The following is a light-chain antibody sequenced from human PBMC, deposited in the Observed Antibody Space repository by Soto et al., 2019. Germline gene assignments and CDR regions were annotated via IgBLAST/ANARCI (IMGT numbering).Light chain of an antibody. V-gene: IGLV2-8*01. CDR2: EVN. CDR3: SSYSGSNNRV. Sequence: QSVLTQPPSASGSPGQSVTISCTGTSSDVGGYDYVSWYQQHPGKAPKLIIYEVNERPSGVPDRFSGSKSGNTASLTVSGLQAEDEADSYCSSYSGSNNRVFGTGTKVTVL. CDR1: SSDVGGYDY. J-gene: IGLJ1*01.